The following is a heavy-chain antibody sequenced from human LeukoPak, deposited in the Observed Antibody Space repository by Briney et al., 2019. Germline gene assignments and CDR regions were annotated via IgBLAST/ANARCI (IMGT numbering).Heavy chain of an antibody. CDR3: ARDSNYYGSGTKGWFDP. D-gene: IGHD3-10*01. CDR2: IYSGGST. J-gene: IGHJ5*02. Sequence: PGGSLRLSCAASGFTVSSNYMSWVRQAPGKGLEWVSVIYSGGSTYYADSMKGRFTISRDNAKNSLYLQMNSLRAEDTAVYYCARDSNYYGSGTKGWFDPWGQGTLVTVSS. CDR1: GFTVSSNY. V-gene: IGHV3-53*01.